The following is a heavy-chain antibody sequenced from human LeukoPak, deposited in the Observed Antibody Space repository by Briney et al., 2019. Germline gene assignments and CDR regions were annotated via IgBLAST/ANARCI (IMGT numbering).Heavy chain of an antibody. D-gene: IGHD3-10*01. CDR2: IYSNGIT. V-gene: IGHV4-59*01. J-gene: IGHJ6*03. CDR3: ARTTEEYYGSGKFRKYYSYYYYMDV. Sequence: SETLSLTCTVSGGSISSYYWSWIRQPLGKGPEWIGYIYSNGITNYNPSLKSRVTISVDTSKNQFSLKLSSVTAADTAVYYCARTTEEYYGSGKFRKYYSYYYYMDVWGKGTTVTVSS. CDR1: GGSISSYY.